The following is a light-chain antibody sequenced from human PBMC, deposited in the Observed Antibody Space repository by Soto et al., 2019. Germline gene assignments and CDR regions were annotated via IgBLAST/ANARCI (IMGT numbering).Light chain of an antibody. Sequence: QSVLTQPPSVSGAPGQRVTISCTGTSSNIGAGYDVHWYQQFPGTAPKLLIYGNRNRPSGVPDRFSGSKSGTSASLAITGLQAEDEATYYCCSYAGSYTPYVFGTGTQLTVL. J-gene: IGLJ1*01. V-gene: IGLV1-40*01. CDR1: SSNIGAGYD. CDR2: GNR. CDR3: CSYAGSYTPYV.